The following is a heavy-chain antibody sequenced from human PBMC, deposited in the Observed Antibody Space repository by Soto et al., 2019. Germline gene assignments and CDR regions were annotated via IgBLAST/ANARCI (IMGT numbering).Heavy chain of an antibody. CDR1: GFTFSSYS. J-gene: IGHJ5*02. CDR2: ISSSSSYI. D-gene: IGHD6-6*01. V-gene: IGHV3-21*01. Sequence: PGGSLRLSCAASGFTFSSYSMNWVRQAPGKGLEWVSSISSSSSYIYYADSVKGRFTISRDNAKNSLYLQMNSLRAEDTAVYYCARDLSPASSSVLWFDPWGQGTLVTVSS. CDR3: ARDLSPASSSVLWFDP.